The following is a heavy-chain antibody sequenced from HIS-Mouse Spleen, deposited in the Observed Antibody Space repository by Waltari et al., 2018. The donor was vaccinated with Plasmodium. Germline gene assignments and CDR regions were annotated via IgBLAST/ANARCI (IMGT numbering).Heavy chain of an antibody. J-gene: IGHJ4*02. D-gene: IGHD1-26*01. CDR1: GFTVSSNY. V-gene: IGHV3-66*01. Sequence: EVQLVESGGGLVQPGGSLRLSCAASGFTVSSNYMSWVRQAPGKGLEWVSVIYNVGSTDEADSVKGRFTISRDNSKNTLYLQMNSLRAEDTAVYYCATPRVGGSYFDYWGQGTLVTVSS. CDR3: ATPRVGGSYFDY. CDR2: IYNVGST.